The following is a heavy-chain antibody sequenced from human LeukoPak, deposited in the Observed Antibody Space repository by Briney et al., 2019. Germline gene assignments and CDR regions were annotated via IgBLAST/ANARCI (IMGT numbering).Heavy chain of an antibody. CDR2: IYYSGST. CDR3: ASHDYGDLYFDY. Sequence: PSQTLSLTCTVSGGSISSGGYYWSWIRQRPGTGLEWIGYIYYSGSTYYNPSLKSRVTISVDTSKNQFSLKLSSVTAADTAVYYCASHDYGDLYFDYWGQGTLVTVSS. D-gene: IGHD4-17*01. CDR1: GGSISSGGYY. J-gene: IGHJ4*02. V-gene: IGHV4-31*03.